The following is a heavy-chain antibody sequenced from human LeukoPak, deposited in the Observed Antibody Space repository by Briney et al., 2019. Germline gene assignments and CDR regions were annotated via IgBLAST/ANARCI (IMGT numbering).Heavy chain of an antibody. D-gene: IGHD1/OR15-1a*01. CDR1: GFTFSSYG. Sequence: TGGSLRLSCAASGFTFSSYGMHWVRQAPGKGLEWVAFLRHYGSSTFYSDSVKGRFTISRDTSKNTLYLQMNGLRDDDTAMYYCVWRPRPSYQQKDYFDHWGQGTLVTVSS. CDR2: LRHYGSST. CDR3: VWRPRPSYQQKDYFDH. J-gene: IGHJ4*02. V-gene: IGHV3-30*02.